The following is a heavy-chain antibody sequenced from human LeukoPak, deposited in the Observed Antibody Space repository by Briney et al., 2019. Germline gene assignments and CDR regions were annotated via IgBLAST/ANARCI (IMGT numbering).Heavy chain of an antibody. V-gene: IGHV3-7*01. J-gene: IGHJ4*02. CDR2: IKQDGNEK. CDR1: GFTFSTYW. Sequence: GGSLRLSCAASGFTFSTYWMGWVRQAPGKGLEWVANIKQDGNEKYYVDSVKGRFTISRDNAKNSLYLQMNSLRAEDTAVYYCARVSSYGSGSYYNPWIDYWGQGTLVTVSS. D-gene: IGHD3-10*01. CDR3: ARVSSYGSGSYYNPWIDY.